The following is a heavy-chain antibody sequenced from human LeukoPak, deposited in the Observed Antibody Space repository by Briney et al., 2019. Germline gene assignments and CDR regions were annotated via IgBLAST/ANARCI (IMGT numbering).Heavy chain of an antibody. J-gene: IGHJ4*02. CDR3: ARDRYLFSNYEFIPFDY. CDR2: IYYSGST. Sequence: SETLSLTCTVSGGSISSYYWSWIRQPPGKGLEWIGYIYYSGSTNYNPSLKSRVTISVDTSKNQFSLKLSSVTAADTAVYYCARDRYLFSNYEFIPFDYWGQGTLVTVSS. V-gene: IGHV4-59*01. CDR1: GGSISSYY. D-gene: IGHD4-4*01.